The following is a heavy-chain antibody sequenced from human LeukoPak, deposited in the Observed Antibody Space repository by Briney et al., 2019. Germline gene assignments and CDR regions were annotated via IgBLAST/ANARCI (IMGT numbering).Heavy chain of an antibody. V-gene: IGHV3-7*03. Sequence: PGGSLRLSCAAPGFTFRSYWMNWVRQAPGKGLAWVDNIKQDGSEKYYVNSVKGRFTISRDNTENSLYLQMNSLRAEDTAVYFCARGAYGGRGYYYGVDVWGKGTTVTVSS. J-gene: IGHJ6*04. D-gene: IGHD4-23*01. CDR3: ARGAYGGRGYYYGVDV. CDR1: GFTFRSYW. CDR2: IKQDGSEK.